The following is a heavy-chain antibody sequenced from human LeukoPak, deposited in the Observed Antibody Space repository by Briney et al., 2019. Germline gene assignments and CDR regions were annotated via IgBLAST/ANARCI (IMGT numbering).Heavy chain of an antibody. CDR3: ASAALIDKYYFDY. Sequence: ASVKVSCKASGYSSTSYGITWVRQAPGQGLEWMGWISAYNGNTHYAQRLQGRVTMTTDTSTSTAYMELSSLRSEDTAVYYCASAALIDKYYFDYWGQGSLVTVSS. J-gene: IGHJ4*02. V-gene: IGHV1-18*01. D-gene: IGHD2/OR15-2a*01. CDR1: GYSSTSYG. CDR2: ISAYNGNT.